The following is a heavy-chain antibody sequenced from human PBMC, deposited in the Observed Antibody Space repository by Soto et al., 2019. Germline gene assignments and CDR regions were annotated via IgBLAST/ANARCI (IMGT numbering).Heavy chain of an antibody. CDR3: ARSRRGAVADYFAY. D-gene: IGHD3-10*01. CDR1: GFTFNRHA. J-gene: IGHJ4*02. V-gene: IGHV3-30-3*01. CDR2: ISRDGTNK. Sequence: QVQLVASGGGVVHLGRSLTLSCAASGFTFNRHAIHWVRQAPGKGLEWVTVISRDGTNKYFADSVKGRFTISRDNDKNTVFLQMNSLRREATAVYYCARSRRGAVADYFAYWGQGTQVTVSS.